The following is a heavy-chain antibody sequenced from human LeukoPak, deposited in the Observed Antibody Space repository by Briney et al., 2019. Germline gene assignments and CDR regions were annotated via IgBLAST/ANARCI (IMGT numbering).Heavy chain of an antibody. J-gene: IGHJ6*03. CDR1: GGTFSSYA. CDR2: IIPIFGTA. CDR3: ARRAVDNSYYYYMDV. Sequence: SVKVSCEASGGTFSSYAISWVRQAPGQGLEWMGGIIPIFGTANYAQKFQGRVTITADKSTSTAYMELSSLRSEDTAVYYCARRAVDNSYYYYMDVWGKGTTVTVSS. D-gene: IGHD6-19*01. V-gene: IGHV1-69*06.